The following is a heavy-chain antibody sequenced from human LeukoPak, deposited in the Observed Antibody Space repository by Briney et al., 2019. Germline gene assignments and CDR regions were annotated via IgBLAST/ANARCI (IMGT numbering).Heavy chain of an antibody. CDR3: ARGRNCGGDCLYYFDY. CDR1: GGSFSGYY. D-gene: IGHD2-21*02. J-gene: IGHJ4*02. Sequence: SETLSPTCAVYGGSFSGYYWSWIRQPPGKGLEWIGEINHSGSTNYNPSLKSRVTISVDTSKNQFSLKLSSVTAADTAVYYCARGRNCGGDCLYYFDYWGQGTLVTVSS. CDR2: INHSGST. V-gene: IGHV4-34*01.